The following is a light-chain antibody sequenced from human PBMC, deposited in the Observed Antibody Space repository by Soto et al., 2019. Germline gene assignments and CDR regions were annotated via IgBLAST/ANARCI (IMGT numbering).Light chain of an antibody. Sequence: DIQMTQSPSAMSASVGDRVTITCRASQGINNDLAWFQQKPGKVPTRLIYAASNLQSGVPSRFSGSGSWTEFSLTFISLQPEDLATYYCLQHNTYSCKFGQGAKVEIK. CDR1: QGINND. J-gene: IGKJ1*01. CDR3: LQHNTYSCK. CDR2: AAS. V-gene: IGKV1-17*03.